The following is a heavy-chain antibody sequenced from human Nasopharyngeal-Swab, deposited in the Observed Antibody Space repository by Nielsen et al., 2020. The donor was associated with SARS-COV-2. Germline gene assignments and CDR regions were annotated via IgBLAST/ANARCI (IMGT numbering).Heavy chain of an antibody. CDR1: GGSFTTYS. CDR2: INHIGST. Sequence: SQTLSLTCPVYGGSFTTYSWIWIRQPPGKGLEWIGEINHIGSTNYNTYNPSLNSRVTISLATSKNQFSLTLTSVTAADTAIYFCARGRYYGDYDYWGQGALVTVSS. J-gene: IGHJ4*02. V-gene: IGHV4-34*01. CDR3: ARGRYYGDYDY. D-gene: IGHD4-17*01.